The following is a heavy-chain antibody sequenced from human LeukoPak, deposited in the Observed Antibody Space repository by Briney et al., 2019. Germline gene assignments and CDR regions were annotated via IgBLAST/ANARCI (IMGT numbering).Heavy chain of an antibody. J-gene: IGHJ4*02. CDR3: ARHAFAGPFDI. Sequence: SETLSLTCTVSGGSISSYYWSWIRQPPGKGLEWIGYIYHSGDSNCNPSLKSRVTISLDTSKNQFSLKLSSVTAADTAVYYCARHAFAGPFDIWGQGTVVTVSS. D-gene: IGHD3-16*01. V-gene: IGHV4-59*08. CDR2: IYHSGDS. CDR1: GGSISSYY.